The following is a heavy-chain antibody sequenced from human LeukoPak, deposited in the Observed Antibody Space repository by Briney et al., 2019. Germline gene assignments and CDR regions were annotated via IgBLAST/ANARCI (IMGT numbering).Heavy chain of an antibody. Sequence: AGGSLRLSCSVSGFAFSSYAMHWVRQARGKGLEYVSAISSNGGSTYYAESVKRRFTISRDNSKNTLYRQKSSLRSEDTAVYYCVKDRYGKVGATTSGHYWGEGTVVSVSS. CDR1: GFAFSSYA. V-gene: IGHV3-64D*06. CDR2: ISSNGGST. J-gene: IGHJ4*02. CDR3: VKDRYGKVGATTSGHY. D-gene: IGHD1-26*01.